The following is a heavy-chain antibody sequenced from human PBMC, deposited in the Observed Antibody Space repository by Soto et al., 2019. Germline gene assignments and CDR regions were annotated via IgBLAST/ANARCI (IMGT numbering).Heavy chain of an antibody. CDR1: GGSFSGYY. CDR3: ARGLIDYYDSSGYSLKHYFDY. Sequence: TLSLTCAVYGGSFSGYYWSWIRQPPGKGLEWIGEINHSGSTNYNPSLKSRVTISVDTSKNQFSLKLSSVTAADTAVYYCARGLIDYYDSSGYSLKHYFDYWGQGTLVTXSS. D-gene: IGHD3-22*01. CDR2: INHSGST. V-gene: IGHV4-34*01. J-gene: IGHJ4*02.